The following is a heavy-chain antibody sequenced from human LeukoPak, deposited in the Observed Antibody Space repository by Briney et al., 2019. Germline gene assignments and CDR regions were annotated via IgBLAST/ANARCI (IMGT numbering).Heavy chain of an antibody. D-gene: IGHD5/OR15-5a*01. CDR1: GFTFSSYA. Sequence: PGGSLRLSCAASGFTFSSYAMHWVRQAPGKGLEWVAVMSYDGSNKYYADSVKGRFTISRDNSKNTVYLQMNSLRAEDTAVFYCARETGSAVGSTDFDYWGQGALVTVSS. J-gene: IGHJ4*02. V-gene: IGHV3-30-3*01. CDR3: ARETGSAVGSTDFDY. CDR2: MSYDGSNK.